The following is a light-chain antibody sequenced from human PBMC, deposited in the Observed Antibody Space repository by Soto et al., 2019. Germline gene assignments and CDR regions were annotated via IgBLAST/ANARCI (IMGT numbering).Light chain of an antibody. J-gene: IGLJ1*01. CDR2: ANN. V-gene: IGLV1-40*01. CDR1: SSNIGAGYD. CDR3: QSYDSSRSPLYV. Sequence: QSVLTQPPSVSGAPGQRVSISCIGGSSNIGAGYDVHWYQHLPGTAPKLLIYANNNRPSGVPDRFSGSKSGTSASLAITGLQAEDEADYYCQSYDSSRSPLYVFGTGTKVTVL.